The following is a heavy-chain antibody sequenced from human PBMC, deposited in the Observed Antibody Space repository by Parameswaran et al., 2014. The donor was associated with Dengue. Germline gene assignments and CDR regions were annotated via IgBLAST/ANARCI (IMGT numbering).Heavy chain of an antibody. D-gene: IGHD4-17*01. CDR3: AREHGDYDFDY. Sequence: RWIRQPPGKGLEWVSYISSSGSTIYYADSVKGRFTISRDNAKNSLYLQMNSLRAEDTAVYYCAREHGDYDFDYWGQGTLVTVSS. CDR2: ISSSGSTI. V-gene: IGHV3-11*01. J-gene: IGHJ4*02.